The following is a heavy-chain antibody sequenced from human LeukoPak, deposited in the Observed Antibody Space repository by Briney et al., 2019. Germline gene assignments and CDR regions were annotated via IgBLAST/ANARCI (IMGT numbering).Heavy chain of an antibody. CDR3: ARGPPRGKYYYMDV. Sequence: SGGSLRLSCAASGFTFGSIDMHWVRQPTGQGLEWVSTIGTASDTYYPGSVEGRFTLSRDNAKNSLYLQMNSLTAGDTAVYYCARGPPRGKYYYMDVWGKGTTVTVSS. D-gene: IGHD1-1*01. V-gene: IGHV3-13*01. CDR2: IGTASDT. CDR1: GFTFGSID. J-gene: IGHJ6*03.